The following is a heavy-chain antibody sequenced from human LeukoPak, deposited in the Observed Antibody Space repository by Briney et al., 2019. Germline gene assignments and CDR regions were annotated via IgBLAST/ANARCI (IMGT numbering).Heavy chain of an antibody. Sequence: GGSLRLSCAASGFTFSSYAMHWARQAPGKGLEWVAVISYDGSNKYYADSVKGRFTISRDNSKNTLYLQMNSLRAEDTAVYYCARDALSRDSYYFDYWGQGTLVTVSS. J-gene: IGHJ4*02. V-gene: IGHV3-30*04. CDR1: GFTFSSYA. CDR2: ISYDGSNK. D-gene: IGHD2/OR15-2a*01. CDR3: ARDALSRDSYYFDY.